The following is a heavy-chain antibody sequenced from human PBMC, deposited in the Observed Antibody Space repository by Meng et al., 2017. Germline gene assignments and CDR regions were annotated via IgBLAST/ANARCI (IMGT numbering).Heavy chain of an antibody. CDR2: IDCDDDK. J-gene: IGHJ4*02. Sequence: SGPTLVRPTQTLTLTCTFSGFSLSTRGMCVSWIRQPPGKALEWLALIDCDDDKYYSTSLKTRLTISKDTSKNQVVLTMTNRDPVDTATYYCARIRSRDGENWDEPFDYLCQGTLVTVSS. D-gene: IGHD5-24*01. V-gene: IGHV2-70*01. CDR1: GFSLSTRGMC. CDR3: ARIRSRDGENWDEPFDY.